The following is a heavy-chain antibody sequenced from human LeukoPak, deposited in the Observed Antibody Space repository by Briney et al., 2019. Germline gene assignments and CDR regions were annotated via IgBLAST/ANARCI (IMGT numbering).Heavy chain of an antibody. CDR3: AKDPNRYDSSIYYCAY. J-gene: IGHJ4*02. D-gene: IGHD3-22*01. CDR1: GFTFSSYG. CDR2: IRYDGSNT. V-gene: IGHV3-30*02. Sequence: GGSLRLSCAASGFTFSSYGMHWVRQAPGKGLEWVAFIRYDGSNTYYADSVKGRFTISRDNSKNTLYLHMNRLRAEDTAVYYCAKDPNRYDSSIYYCAYWGQGTLVTVSS.